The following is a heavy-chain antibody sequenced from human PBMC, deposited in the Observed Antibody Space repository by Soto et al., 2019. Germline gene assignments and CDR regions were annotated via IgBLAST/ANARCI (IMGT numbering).Heavy chain of an antibody. J-gene: IGHJ4*02. CDR3: TRAGILTTPYYSDY. Sequence: EVQLVESGGGLVQPEGSLRLSCAASGFIFSDHYMDWFRQAPGKGLEWVGRVRHKILSYTTEYAASVKDRFIISRDDSRNSLYLQMNTLKTEDTAMYYCTRAGILTTPYYSDYWGQGTLVTVSS. CDR1: GFIFSDHY. D-gene: IGHD2-21*01. CDR2: VRHKILSYTT. V-gene: IGHV3-72*01.